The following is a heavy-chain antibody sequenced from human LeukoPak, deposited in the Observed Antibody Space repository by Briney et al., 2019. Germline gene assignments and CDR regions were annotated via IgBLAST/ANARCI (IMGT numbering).Heavy chain of an antibody. D-gene: IGHD6-6*01. J-gene: IGHJ5*02. CDR1: GGSISSSSYY. CDR3: ARRHRPKDWFDP. Sequence: SGTLSLTCTVSGGSISSSSYYWGWIRQPPGKGLEWIGSIYYSGSTYYNPSLKSRVTISVDTSKNQFSLKLSSVTAADTAVYYCARRHRPKDWFDPWGQGTLVTVSS. V-gene: IGHV4-39*01. CDR2: IYYSGST.